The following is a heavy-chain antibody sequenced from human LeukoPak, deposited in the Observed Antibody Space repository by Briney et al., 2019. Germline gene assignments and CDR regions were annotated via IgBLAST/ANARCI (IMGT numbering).Heavy chain of an antibody. CDR3: AKAGGTYYPDHFDP. J-gene: IGHJ5*02. CDR1: GFTFSSYG. D-gene: IGHD1-26*01. Sequence: GGSLRLSCTASGFTFSSYGMHWVRQAPGKGLEWVAFIRYDGSHKYYADSVKGQFTISRDNSKNTLYLQMDSLRVEDTAVYYCAKAGGTYYPDHFDPWGQGTLVTVSS. CDR2: IRYDGSHK. V-gene: IGHV3-30*02.